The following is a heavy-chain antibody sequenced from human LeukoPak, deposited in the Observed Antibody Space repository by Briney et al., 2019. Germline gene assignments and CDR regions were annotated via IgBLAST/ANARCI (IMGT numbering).Heavy chain of an antibody. J-gene: IGHJ3*02. V-gene: IGHV3-30*02. CDR1: GFTFSTHG. CDR2: IRYDGINK. Sequence: PGGSLRLSCAASGFTFSTHGMHWVRQAPGKGLEWVAFIRYDGINKYYADSVKGRFTISRVNSKNTLHLQMNSLRAEDTAVYYCARDVPGDGFAFDIWGQGTMVTVSS. CDR3: ARDVPGDGFAFDI. D-gene: IGHD4-17*01.